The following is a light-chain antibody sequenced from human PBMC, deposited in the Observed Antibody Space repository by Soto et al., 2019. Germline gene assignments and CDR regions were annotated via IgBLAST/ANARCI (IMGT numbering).Light chain of an antibody. V-gene: IGKV3-20*01. Sequence: EIVLTQSPATLSLSPGERATLSCRASQSIRSPFLAWYQQKPGQAPRLFIHGASSRATGIPDRFSGSGSGTDVNLTIRRLEPEDFAVDYCGSGEWTVGQGTKVE. J-gene: IGKJ1*01. CDR1: QSIRSPF. CDR2: GAS. CDR3: GSGEWT.